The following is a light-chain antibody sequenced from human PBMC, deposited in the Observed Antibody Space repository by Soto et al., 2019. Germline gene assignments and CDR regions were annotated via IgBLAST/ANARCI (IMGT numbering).Light chain of an antibody. J-gene: IGKJ1*01. CDR3: MQARPIQT. CDR2: LGS. Sequence: ISVIEDALSQPVTPGQLASPFFLRRLLLLDSNGYNYLNWFLQKPGQSPQLLIYLGSNRASGVPDRFSGSGSGTDFTLKFSRVEAEDVGVYYCMQARPIQTLGEGTMVDI. CDR1: LLLLDSNGYNY. V-gene: IGKV2-28*01.